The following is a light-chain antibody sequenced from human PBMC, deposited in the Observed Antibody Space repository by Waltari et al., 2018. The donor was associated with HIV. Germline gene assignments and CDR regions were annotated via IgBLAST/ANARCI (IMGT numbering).Light chain of an antibody. CDR1: SSNIGAVYD. J-gene: IGLJ3*02. V-gene: IGLV1-40*01. CDR3: QSYDSSLSPWV. CDR2: GNS. Sequence: QSELTQPPSVSGAPGQRVTISCTGSSSNIGAVYDVHWYQQLPGTAPKRLIEGNSHRPSGVPDRFSGSKSGTSASLAITGLQAEDEADYYCQSYDSSLSPWVFGGGTKLTVL.